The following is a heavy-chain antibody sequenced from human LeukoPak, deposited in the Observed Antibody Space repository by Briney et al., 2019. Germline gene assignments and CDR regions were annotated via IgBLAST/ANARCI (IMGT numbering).Heavy chain of an antibody. V-gene: IGHV3-53*01. CDR1: GFIFSSKD. D-gene: IGHD6-19*01. CDR3: ARDPGWYGFDY. J-gene: IGHJ4*02. Sequence: PGGSLRLSCAASGFIFSSKDMSWVRQAPGKGLGWVSVIYSGGSTYYADSVKGRFTISRDNSKNTLYLQMNSLRAEDTAVYYCARDPGWYGFDYWGQGTLVTVSS. CDR2: IYSGGST.